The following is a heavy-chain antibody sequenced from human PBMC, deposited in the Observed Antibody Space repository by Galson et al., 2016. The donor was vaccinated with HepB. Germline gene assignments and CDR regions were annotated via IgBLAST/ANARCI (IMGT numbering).Heavy chain of an antibody. D-gene: IGHD5-18*01. V-gene: IGHV3-23*01. CDR1: GFTFNSYG. J-gene: IGHJ4*02. CDR2: ISRSGDST. Sequence: SLRLSCAASGFTFNSYGMTWVRQAPGKGLEVVSSISRSGDSTDYADSVKGRFTISRDNSKNTLSLQMNSLRAEDTAVYYCAKDGGYTYALGYWGRGTLVTVSS. CDR3: AKDGGYTYALGY.